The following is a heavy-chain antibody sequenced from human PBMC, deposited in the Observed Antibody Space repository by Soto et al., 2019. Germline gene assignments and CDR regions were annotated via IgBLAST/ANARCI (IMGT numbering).Heavy chain of an antibody. V-gene: IGHV3-21*01. CDR1: GFTFSSYS. CDR3: ARDPTGLEVVVYYYYYGMDV. CDR2: ISSSSSYI. D-gene: IGHD1-1*01. Sequence: PGGSLRLSCAASGFTFSSYSMNWVRQAPGKGLEWVSSISSSSSYIYYADSVKGRFTISRDNAKNSLYLQMNSLRAEDTAVYYCARDPTGLEVVVYYYYYGMDVWGQGTTVTVSS. J-gene: IGHJ6*02.